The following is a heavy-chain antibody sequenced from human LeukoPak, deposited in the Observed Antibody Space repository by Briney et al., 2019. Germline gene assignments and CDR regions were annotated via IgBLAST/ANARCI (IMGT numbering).Heavy chain of an antibody. Sequence: GGSLRLSCAASGFTFSDYYMSWIRQAPGKGLEWVSYISGSGGTIYYADSVKGRFTISRDNAKNSLYLQMNSLRAEDTAVYYCARDDSSGYYRQFDAFDIWGQGTMVTVSS. V-gene: IGHV3-11*04. D-gene: IGHD3-22*01. CDR3: ARDDSSGYYRQFDAFDI. CDR2: ISGSGGTI. J-gene: IGHJ3*02. CDR1: GFTFSDYY.